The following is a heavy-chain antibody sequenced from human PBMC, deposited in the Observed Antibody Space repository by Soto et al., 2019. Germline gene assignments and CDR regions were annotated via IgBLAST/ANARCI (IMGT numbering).Heavy chain of an antibody. CDR1: GFIFSMYS. D-gene: IGHD2-21*02. CDR2: IPQDGVDG. J-gene: IGHJ6*02. V-gene: IGHV3-7*03. CDR3: ARDHLILPAHDLFYGSDV. Sequence: PGGSLRLSCEVSGFIFSMYSMSWVRQTPGKGLEWVAKIPQDGVDGHYADAVKGRFTISRDNGKNSLYLQRNNLRAEDTAVYYCARDHLILPAHDLFYGSDVWGRGATVTVSS.